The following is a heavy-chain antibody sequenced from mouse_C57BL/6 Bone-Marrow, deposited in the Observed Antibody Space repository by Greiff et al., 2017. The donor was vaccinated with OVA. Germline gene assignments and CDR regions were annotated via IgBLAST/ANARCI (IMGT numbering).Heavy chain of an antibody. CDR2: ISDGGSYT. V-gene: IGHV5-4*01. CDR3: AGDTANYYGSYVGYFDV. D-gene: IGHD2-1*01. J-gene: IGHJ1*03. CDR1: GFTFSSYA. Sequence: EVQRVESGGGLVKPGGSLKLSCAASGFTFSSYAMSWVRQTPEKRLEWVATISDGGSYTYYPDTVKGRFTISRDNAKNNLYLQMSHLKSEDKAMYYYAGDTANYYGSYVGYFDVWGTGTTVTVSS.